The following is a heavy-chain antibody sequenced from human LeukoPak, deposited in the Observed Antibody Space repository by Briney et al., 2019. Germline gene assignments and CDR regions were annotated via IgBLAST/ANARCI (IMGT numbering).Heavy chain of an antibody. J-gene: IGHJ4*02. Sequence: PGGSLRLSCAASGFTFDDYAMHCVRQAPGKGLEWVSGISWNSGSIGYADSVKGRFTISRDNAKNSLYLQMNSLRAEDTALYYCAKDMGYCSSTNCYVFDYWGQGTLVTVSS. D-gene: IGHD2-2*01. V-gene: IGHV3-9*01. CDR2: ISWNSGSI. CDR3: AKDMGYCSSTNCYVFDY. CDR1: GFTFDDYA.